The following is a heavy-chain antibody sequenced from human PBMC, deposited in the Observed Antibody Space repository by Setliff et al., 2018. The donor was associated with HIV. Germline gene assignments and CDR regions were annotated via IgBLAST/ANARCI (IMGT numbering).Heavy chain of an antibody. V-gene: IGHV5-10-1*01. D-gene: IGHD2-2*02. J-gene: IGHJ4*02. CDR2: IDPVDSQT. Sequence: GESLKISCKGSGYNFLNYWISWVRQVPGKGLEWMGGIDPVDSQTTYTPSLQGHVAFSVDKSISTAYLQWRSLKASDTAMYYCASGFCNTPSCYIGVLDHWGLGTLVTVSS. CDR3: ASGFCNTPSCYIGVLDH. CDR1: GYNFLNYW.